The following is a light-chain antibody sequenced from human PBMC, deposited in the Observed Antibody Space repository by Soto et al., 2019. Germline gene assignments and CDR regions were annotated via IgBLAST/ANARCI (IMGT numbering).Light chain of an antibody. CDR2: KAS. CDR3: QQCSSYPWT. CDR1: QSISSW. J-gene: IGKJ1*01. Sequence: DIQMTQSPSTLSASVGDRVTITCRASQSISSWLAWYQQKPGKAPKLLIYKASSLQSGVPSRFSGSGSGTEFTLTISSLQPDDFAAYYCQQCSSYPWTFGQGTKVVIK. V-gene: IGKV1-5*03.